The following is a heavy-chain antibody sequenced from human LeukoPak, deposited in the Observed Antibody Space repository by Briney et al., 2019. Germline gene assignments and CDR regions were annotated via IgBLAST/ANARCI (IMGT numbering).Heavy chain of an antibody. Sequence: AESLKISCKGSGYSFTSYWITWVRQMPGKGLEWMGRIDPSDSYTKYSPSFQGHVTMSADKSISTAYLQWSSLKASDTAMYYCARWAGYSSSWYDFEYWGQGTLVTVSS. J-gene: IGHJ4*02. CDR1: GYSFTSYW. D-gene: IGHD6-13*01. V-gene: IGHV5-10-1*01. CDR2: IDPSDSYT. CDR3: ARWAGYSSSWYDFEY.